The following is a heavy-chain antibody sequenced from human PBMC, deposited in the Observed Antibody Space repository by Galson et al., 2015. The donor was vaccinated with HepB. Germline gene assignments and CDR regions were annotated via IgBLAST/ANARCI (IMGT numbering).Heavy chain of an antibody. CDR1: GYTFTDYY. CDR3: AILRGRGDAFDI. V-gene: IGHV1-69-2*01. D-gene: IGHD3-10*01. Sequence: VKVSCKVSGYTFTDYYMHWVQQAPGKGLEWMGLVDPEDSETIYAEKFQGRVTITADTSTDTAYMELSSLRSEDTAVYYCAILRGRGDAFDIWGQGTMVTVSS. J-gene: IGHJ3*02. CDR2: VDPEDSET.